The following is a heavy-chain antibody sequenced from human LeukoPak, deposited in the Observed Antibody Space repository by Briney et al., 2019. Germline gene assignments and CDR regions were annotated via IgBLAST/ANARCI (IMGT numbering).Heavy chain of an antibody. D-gene: IGHD3-22*01. J-gene: IGHJ4*02. CDR2: ISYDGNNK. Sequence: GGSLRLSCEASGFTFSNYAMHWVRQAPGKGLEWVAVISYDGNNKYYADSVRGRFTISRDNSKNTLYLQMNSLRAEDTAVYYCARGSTDISVYYAVLDYWGQGTLVTVSS. V-gene: IGHV3-30-3*01. CDR3: ARGSTDISVYYAVLDY. CDR1: GFTFSNYA.